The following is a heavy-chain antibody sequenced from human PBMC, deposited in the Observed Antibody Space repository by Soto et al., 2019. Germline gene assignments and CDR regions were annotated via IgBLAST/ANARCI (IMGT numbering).Heavy chain of an antibody. CDR2: INYSGST. CDR1: GGSISSGGYY. V-gene: IGHV4-31*03. Sequence: SETLSLTCTVSGGSISSGGYYWSWIRQHPGKGLEWIGYINYSGSTYYNPSLKSRVTISVDTSKNQFSLKLSSVTAADTAVYYCARAPGWSSSSEVVPNWFDPWGQGTLVTVSS. D-gene: IGHD6-6*01. CDR3: ARAPGWSSSSEVVPNWFDP. J-gene: IGHJ5*02.